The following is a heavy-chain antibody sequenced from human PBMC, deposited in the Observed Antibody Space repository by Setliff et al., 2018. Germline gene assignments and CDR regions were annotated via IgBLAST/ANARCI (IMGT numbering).Heavy chain of an antibody. CDR2: IDPYGSFT. CDR1: GFTSGAYW. Sequence: GGSLRLSCVVSGFTSGAYWMNWVRQAPGKGLVWVSRIDPYGSFTAYADSVKGRFTISRDNSKNTLFLQMDSPRDDDTAVYYCAKDSLEVVIALHGMDVWGQGTTVTVSS. D-gene: IGHD2-21*01. J-gene: IGHJ6*01. V-gene: IGHV3-74*01. CDR3: AKDSLEVVIALHGMDV.